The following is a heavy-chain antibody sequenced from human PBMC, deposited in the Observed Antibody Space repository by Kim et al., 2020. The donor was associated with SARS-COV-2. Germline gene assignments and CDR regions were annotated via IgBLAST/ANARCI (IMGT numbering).Heavy chain of an antibody. CDR1: GGSISSGGYS. D-gene: IGHD3-22*01. CDR3: ARGGGSSGYDSVYYFDY. J-gene: IGHJ4*02. V-gene: IGHV4-30-2*01. Sequence: SETLSLTCAVSGGSISSGGYSWSWIRQPPGKGLEWIGYIYHSGSTYYNPSLKSRVTISVDRSKNQFSLKLSSVTAADTAVYYCARGGGSSGYDSVYYFDYWGQGTLVTVSS. CDR2: IYHSGST.